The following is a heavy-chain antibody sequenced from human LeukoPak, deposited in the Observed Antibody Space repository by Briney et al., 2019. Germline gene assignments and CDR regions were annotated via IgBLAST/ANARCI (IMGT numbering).Heavy chain of an antibody. Sequence: SQTLSLTCTVSGGSISSGGYYWSWIRQHPGKGLGWIGYIYYSGSTYYNPSLKSRVTISVDTSKNQFSLKLSSVTAADTAVYYCARYGDSTSTGFDYWGQGTLVTVSS. J-gene: IGHJ4*02. V-gene: IGHV4-31*03. D-gene: IGHD4-17*01. CDR1: GGSISSGGYY. CDR2: IYYSGST. CDR3: ARYGDSTSTGFDY.